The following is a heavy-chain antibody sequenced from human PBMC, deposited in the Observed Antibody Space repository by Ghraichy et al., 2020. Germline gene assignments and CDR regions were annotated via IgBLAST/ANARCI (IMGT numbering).Heavy chain of an antibody. V-gene: IGHV3-74*01. CDR3: APYNSGFHY. D-gene: IGHD6-19*01. Sequence: GGSLRLSCAVSGFTLSNYWMNWVRQTPGKGLVWVSRINHDGSYTAYADSVRGRFTISRDNAKNTLYLQMSRLRAEDAAVYYCAPYNSGFHYWGQGTLVTVSS. CDR2: INHDGSYT. CDR1: GFTLSNYW. J-gene: IGHJ4*02.